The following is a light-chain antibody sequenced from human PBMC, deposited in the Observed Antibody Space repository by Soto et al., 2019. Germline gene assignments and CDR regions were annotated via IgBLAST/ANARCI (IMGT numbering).Light chain of an antibody. CDR1: SSDIGGYNY. CDR2: EVT. CDR3: SSYAGGYNEV. V-gene: IGLV2-8*01. J-gene: IGLJ1*01. Sequence: QSALTQPPSASGSPGQSVTISCTGTSSDIGGYNYVSWYQRHPGKAPKLLIYEVTKRPSGVPDRFSGSKSGNTASLTVSGVQAEAEADYSCSSYAGGYNEVFGSGTKVTVL.